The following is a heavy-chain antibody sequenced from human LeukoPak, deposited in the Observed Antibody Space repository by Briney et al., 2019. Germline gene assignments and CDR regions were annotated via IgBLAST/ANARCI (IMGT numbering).Heavy chain of an antibody. CDR2: INSNGTSI. J-gene: IGHJ4*02. Sequence: GGSLSLSCTASGFTFSDYWMHWVRLAPGKGMGWVSRINSNGTSIRYADSVKGRFPISRDNAKNTLYLQMNSLRAEDTAVYYCARDRWNFDYWGQGTLVTVSS. V-gene: IGHV3-74*01. CDR3: ARDRWNFDY. D-gene: IGHD4-23*01. CDR1: GFTFSDYW.